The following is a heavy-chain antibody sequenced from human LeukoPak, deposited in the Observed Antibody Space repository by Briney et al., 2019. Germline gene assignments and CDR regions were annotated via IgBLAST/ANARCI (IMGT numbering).Heavy chain of an antibody. CDR1: GFAFSNYG. J-gene: IGHJ1*01. CDR3: AKDEAQYFQH. V-gene: IGHV3-30*02. CDR2: IRNDDGGNK. Sequence: PGGSLRLSCAASGFAFSNYGMHWVRQAPGKGLEWVAFIRNDDGGNKYYADSVKGRFTISRDNSKNTVHLQMNSLRVEDTAVYYCAKDEAQYFQHWGQGTLVTVSA.